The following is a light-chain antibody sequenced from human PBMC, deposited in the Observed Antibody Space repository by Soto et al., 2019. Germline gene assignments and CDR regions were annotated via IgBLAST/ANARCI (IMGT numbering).Light chain of an antibody. CDR3: CQYVGSSILM. V-gene: IGLV2-23*02. Sequence: QSALTQPASVSGSPGQSITISCTGTSSDVGLYNLVSWYQQLPGKAPKLIIYEVNERPSGISDRFSGSKSGNTASLTISGLQDEDVAEYYGCQYVGSSILMFGGGTQLTVL. J-gene: IGLJ3*02. CDR1: SSDVGLYNL. CDR2: EVN.